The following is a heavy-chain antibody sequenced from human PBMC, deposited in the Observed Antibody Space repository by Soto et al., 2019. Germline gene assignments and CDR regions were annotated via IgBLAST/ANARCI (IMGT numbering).Heavy chain of an antibody. CDR3: SRGRYQLLFGDY. J-gene: IGHJ4*02. CDR1: GFTFSSYW. CDR2: INSDGSST. Sequence: EVQLVESGGDLVQPGGSLRLSCAASGFTFSSYWMHWVRQAPGKGLVWVSRINSDGSSTSYADSVKGRFTISRDNAKNTLYLQMNSLRAEDTAVYYCSRGRYQLLFGDYWGQGTLVTVSS. D-gene: IGHD2-2*01. V-gene: IGHV3-74*01.